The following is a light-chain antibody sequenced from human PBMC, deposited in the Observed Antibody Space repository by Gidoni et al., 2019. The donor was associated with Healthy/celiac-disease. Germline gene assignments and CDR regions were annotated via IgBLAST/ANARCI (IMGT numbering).Light chain of an antibody. J-gene: IGKJ4*01. Sequence: DIQMTQSPSSLSASVGDRVTITCQASQDISNYLNWYQQQPGKAPKLLIYDASNLETGVPSRFSGSGSGTDFTFTISSLQPEDIATYYCQQYDNLSFGGGTKVEIK. V-gene: IGKV1-33*01. CDR2: DAS. CDR1: QDISNY. CDR3: QQYDNLS.